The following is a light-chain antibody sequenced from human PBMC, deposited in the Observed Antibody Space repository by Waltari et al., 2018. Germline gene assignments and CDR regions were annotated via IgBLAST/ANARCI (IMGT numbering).Light chain of an antibody. CDR2: VNSDGSH. CDR1: SGHNTYA. Sequence: QLVLTQSPSASASLGASVKLTCTLSSGHNTYAIAWHQQQPEKGPRYLMKVNSDGSHSKGDGIPDRFSGSSSGAERYLTSSSLQSEDEADYYCQTWGTGIHVFGTGTKVTVL. J-gene: IGLJ1*01. CDR3: QTWGTGIHV. V-gene: IGLV4-69*01.